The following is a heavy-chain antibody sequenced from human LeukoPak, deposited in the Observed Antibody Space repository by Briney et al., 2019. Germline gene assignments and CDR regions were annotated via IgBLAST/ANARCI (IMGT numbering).Heavy chain of an antibody. CDR3: ATAIFGVVILDY. CDR2: ISSSSSYI. CDR1: GFTFSSYS. V-gene: IGHV3-21*01. Sequence: PGGSLRLSCAASGFTFSSYSMNWVRQAPGKGLEWVSSISSSSSYIYYADSVKGRFTISRDNAKNSLYLQMNSLRAEDTAVYYCATAIFGVVILDYWGQGTLVTVSS. D-gene: IGHD3-3*01. J-gene: IGHJ4*02.